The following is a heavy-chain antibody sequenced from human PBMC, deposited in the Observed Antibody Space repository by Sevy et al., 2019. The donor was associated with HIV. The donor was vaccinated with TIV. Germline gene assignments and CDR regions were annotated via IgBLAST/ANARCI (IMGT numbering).Heavy chain of an antibody. V-gene: IGHV3-21*04. D-gene: IGHD3-22*01. J-gene: IGHJ4*02. Sequence: GGSLRLSCAASGFAFSTYSMNWVRQAPGKGLEWVSSISGSGSYIYYADSVQGRVAISRDNAKSSLYLQMNSLRAEDTAVYYCAKRDSSDLYTGVSVFDSWGLGTLVTVSS. CDR3: AKRDSSDLYTGVSVFDS. CDR2: ISGSGSYI. CDR1: GFAFSTYS.